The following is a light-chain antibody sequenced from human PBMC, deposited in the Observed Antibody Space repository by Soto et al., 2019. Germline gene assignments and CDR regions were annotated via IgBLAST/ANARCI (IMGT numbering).Light chain of an antibody. V-gene: IGKV1-5*03. CDR3: LQDYNYPWT. CDR1: QTISSW. Sequence: DIVMTQSPDSLAVSLGERATITCRASQTISSWLAWYQQKPGKAPKLLIYKASTLKSGVPSRFSGSGSGTEFTLTISSLQPEDFATYYCLQDYNYPWTFGQGTMVDIK. CDR2: KAS. J-gene: IGKJ1*01.